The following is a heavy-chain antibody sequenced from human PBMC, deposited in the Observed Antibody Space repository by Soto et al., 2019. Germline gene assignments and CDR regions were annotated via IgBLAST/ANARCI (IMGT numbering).Heavy chain of an antibody. Sequence: ASVKVSCKASGYTFTSYAMHWVRQAPGQGLEWMGGIIPIFSTPNYAQKFQGRVRDTSASTAYMELSSLRSEDTAVYYCARTSGYYLYDYWGQGTLVTVSS. V-gene: IGHV1-69*06. J-gene: IGHJ4*02. CDR2: IIPIFSTP. CDR3: ARTSGYYLYDY. D-gene: IGHD3-22*01. CDR1: GYTFTSYA.